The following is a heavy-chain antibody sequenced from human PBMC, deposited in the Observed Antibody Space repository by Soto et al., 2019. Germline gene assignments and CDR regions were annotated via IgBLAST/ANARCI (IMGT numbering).Heavy chain of an antibody. D-gene: IGHD5-12*01. V-gene: IGHV1-69*13. Sequence: AVTVSCKASRGTFACYSQHWVRQAPGQRLEWMGGIIPIFGTAKYAQKFQGRVTITADESTSTAYMELSSLRSEDTAVYYCASLLRGYSGTGDYWGQGTLVTVSS. CDR2: IIPIFGTA. CDR1: RGTFACYS. CDR3: ASLLRGYSGTGDY. J-gene: IGHJ4*02.